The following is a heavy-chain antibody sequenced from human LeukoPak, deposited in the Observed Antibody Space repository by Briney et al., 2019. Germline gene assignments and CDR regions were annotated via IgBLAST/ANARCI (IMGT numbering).Heavy chain of an antibody. V-gene: IGHV1-69*04. Sequence: RASVKVSCKASGGTFSSYAISWVRQAPGQGLEWMGRIIPILGIANYAQKFRGRVTITTDTSTSTAYMELRSLRSDDTAVYYCARDILWFGGADYYYGMDVWGQGTTVTVSS. CDR1: GGTFSSYA. D-gene: IGHD3-10*01. CDR2: IIPILGIA. CDR3: ARDILWFGGADYYYGMDV. J-gene: IGHJ6*02.